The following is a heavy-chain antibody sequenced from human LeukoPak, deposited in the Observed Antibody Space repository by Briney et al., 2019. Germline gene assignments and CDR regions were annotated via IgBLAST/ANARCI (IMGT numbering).Heavy chain of an antibody. CDR3: ARGGAGNAFDI. D-gene: IGHD1-1*01. Sequence: SETLSLTCTVSGGSISSYYSSWIRQPPGKGLQWIGYIYYSGSTNYNPSLKSRVTMSVDTSKNQFSLRLSSVTAADTALYYCARGGAGNAFDIWGQGTMVNVSS. CDR1: GGSISSYY. J-gene: IGHJ3*02. V-gene: IGHV4-59*01. CDR2: IYYSGST.